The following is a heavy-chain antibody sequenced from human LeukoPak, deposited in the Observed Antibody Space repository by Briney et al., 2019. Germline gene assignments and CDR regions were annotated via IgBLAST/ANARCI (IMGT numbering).Heavy chain of an antibody. J-gene: IGHJ4*02. CDR2: INHSGST. Sequence: SETLSLTCAVYGGSFSGYYWSWIRQPPGKGLEWIGEINHSGSTIYNPSLKSLVPISVDTSKNQFSLKLSSVTAADTAVYYCARGGRRWLQSQYYFDYWGQGTLVTVSS. D-gene: IGHD5-24*01. V-gene: IGHV4-34*01. CDR1: GGSFSGYY. CDR3: ARGGRRWLQSQYYFDY.